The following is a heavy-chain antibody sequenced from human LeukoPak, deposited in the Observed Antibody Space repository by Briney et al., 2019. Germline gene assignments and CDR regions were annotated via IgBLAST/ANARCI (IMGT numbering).Heavy chain of an antibody. CDR2: INSDARST. CDR3: AELGITMIGGV. Sequence: GGSLRLSCAASGFTFSSYGMHWVRQAPGKRLVWVSRINSDARSTSYADSVKGRFTISRDNAKNSLYLQMNSLRAEDTAVYYCAELGITMIGGVWGKGTTVTISS. CDR1: GFTFSSYG. J-gene: IGHJ6*04. D-gene: IGHD3-10*02. V-gene: IGHV3-74*01.